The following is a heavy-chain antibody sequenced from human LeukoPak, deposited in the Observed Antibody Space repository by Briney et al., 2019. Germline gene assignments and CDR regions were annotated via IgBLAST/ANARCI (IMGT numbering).Heavy chain of an antibody. CDR2: MNPNSGNT. D-gene: IGHD5-18*01. CDR1: GYTFTSYD. J-gene: IGHJ6*02. V-gene: IGHV1-8*01. Sequence: ASVKVSCKASGYTFTSYDINWVRQATGQGLEWMGWMNPNSGNTGYAQKFQGRVTMTRNTSISTAYMELSSLRSEDTAVYYCARGGGYSYGLYYYYYYGMDVWGQGTTVTVSS. CDR3: ARGGGYSYGLYYYYYYGMDV.